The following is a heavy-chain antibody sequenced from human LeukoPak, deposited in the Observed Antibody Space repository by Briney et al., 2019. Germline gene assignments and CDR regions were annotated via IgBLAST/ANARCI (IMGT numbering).Heavy chain of an antibody. V-gene: IGHV3-23*01. CDR1: GFTFSSYG. CDR2: ISGSGGST. J-gene: IGHJ4*02. D-gene: IGHD6-13*01. CDR3: AKGGSSSWYVD. Sequence: GGSLRLSCAASGFTFSSYGMSWVRQAPGKGLEWVSAISGSGGSTYYADSVKGRFTISRDNSKNTLYLQVNSLRAEDTAVYYCAKGGSSSWYVDWGQGTLVTVSS.